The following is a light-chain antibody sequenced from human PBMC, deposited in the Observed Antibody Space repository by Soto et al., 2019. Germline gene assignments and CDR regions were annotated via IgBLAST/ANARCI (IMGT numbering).Light chain of an antibody. V-gene: IGLV1-44*01. J-gene: IGLJ1*01. CDR2: INN. CDR3: AAWDDTLPGYV. Sequence: QSVLPQTPSASGAPGQKVVISCSGSDSDVGTNSVNWYQHVPGAAPKLLIYINNKRPAGVPDRFSGSKSGTSASLAISGLRSEDEADYYCAAWDDTLPGYVFGSGTKVTVL. CDR1: DSDVGTNS.